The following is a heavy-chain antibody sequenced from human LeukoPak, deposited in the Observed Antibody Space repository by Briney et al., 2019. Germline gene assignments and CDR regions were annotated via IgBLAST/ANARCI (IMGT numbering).Heavy chain of an antibody. Sequence: SETLSLTCAVYGGSFSGYYWSWIRQPPGKGLEWIGEINHSGSTNYNPSLKSRVTISVDTSKNQFSLKLSSVTAADTAVYYCARDPTPQDYYGSGNWFDPWGQGTLVTVSS. CDR2: INHSGST. D-gene: IGHD3-10*01. CDR1: GGSFSGYY. J-gene: IGHJ5*02. V-gene: IGHV4-34*01. CDR3: ARDPTPQDYYGSGNWFDP.